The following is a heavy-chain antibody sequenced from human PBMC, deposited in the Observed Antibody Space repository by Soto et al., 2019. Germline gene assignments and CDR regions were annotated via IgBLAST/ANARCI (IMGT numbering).Heavy chain of an antibody. V-gene: IGHV1-8*01. D-gene: IGHD3-16*02. CDR1: GYTFTSYD. CDR3: AKNTYYDYIWGSYRLYYFDY. Sequence: ASVKVSCKASGYTFTSYDFNWVRQATGQGLEWMGWMNPNSGNTGYAQKFQGRVTMTRNTSISTAYMELSSLRSEDTAVYYCAKNTYYDYIWGSYRLYYFDYWGQGTLVTVSS. CDR2: MNPNSGNT. J-gene: IGHJ4*02.